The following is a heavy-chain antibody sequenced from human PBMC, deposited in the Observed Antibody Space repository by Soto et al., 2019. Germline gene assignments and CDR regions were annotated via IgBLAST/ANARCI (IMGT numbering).Heavy chain of an antibody. V-gene: IGHV3-53*01. CDR3: AREGGGVYCSGGSCYGRYFDF. CDR2: IYSGGST. D-gene: IGHD2-15*01. CDR1: GFTVSNNY. J-gene: IGHJ4*02. Sequence: LRLSCAASGFTVSNNYMSWVRQAPGKGLEWVSIIYSGGSTYYADSVQGRFTISRDNSKNTLFLQMSSLRAEDTAVYYCAREGGGVYCSGGSCYGRYFDFWGQGTRVTVSS.